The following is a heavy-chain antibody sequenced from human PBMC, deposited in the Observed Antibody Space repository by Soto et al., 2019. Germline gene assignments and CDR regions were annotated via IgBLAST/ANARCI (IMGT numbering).Heavy chain of an antibody. Sequence: ASAKVSCKASGYTFTTYALHWVRQDPGQGLEWMGGIIPIFGTANYAQKFQGRVTITADESTSTAYMELSSLRSEDTAVYYCARDRYYYDSSGYFRAFDIRGKGTMVTVSS. CDR3: ARDRYYYDSSGYFRAFDI. CDR1: GYTFTTYA. D-gene: IGHD3-22*01. V-gene: IGHV1-69*01. CDR2: IIPIFGTA. J-gene: IGHJ3*02.